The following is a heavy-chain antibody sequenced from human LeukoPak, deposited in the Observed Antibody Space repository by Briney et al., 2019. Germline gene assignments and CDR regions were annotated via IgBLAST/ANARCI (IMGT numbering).Heavy chain of an antibody. CDR2: ISGSGGST. CDR1: GFTFSSYA. V-gene: IGHV3-23*01. Sequence: GGSLRLSCAASGFTFSSYAMSWVHQASGKGLEWVSAISGSGGSTYYADSVKGRFTISRDNSKNTLYLQMNSLRAEDTAVYYCAKGTVTNPLIDYWGQGTLVTVSS. J-gene: IGHJ4*02. D-gene: IGHD4-17*01. CDR3: AKGTVTNPLIDY.